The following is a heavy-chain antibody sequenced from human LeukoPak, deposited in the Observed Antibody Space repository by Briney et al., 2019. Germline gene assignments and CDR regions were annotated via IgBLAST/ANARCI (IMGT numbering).Heavy chain of an antibody. V-gene: IGHV3-33*01. CDR3: ARDKARTSRAGYYGMDV. CDR1: GFTFSSYG. CDR2: IWYDGSNK. D-gene: IGHD1-1*01. Sequence: GGSLRLSCAVSGFTFSSYGMHWVRQAPGKGLEWVAVIWYDGSNKYYADSVKGRFTISRDNSKNTLYLQMNSLRAEDTAVYYCARDKARTSRAGYYGMDVWGQGTTVTVSS. J-gene: IGHJ6*02.